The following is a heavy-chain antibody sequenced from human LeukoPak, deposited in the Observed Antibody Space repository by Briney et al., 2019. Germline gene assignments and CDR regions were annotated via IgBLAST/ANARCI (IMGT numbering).Heavy chain of an antibody. J-gene: IGHJ6*03. CDR1: GFTFDDYT. CDR2: ISWDGGST. D-gene: IGHD3-3*01. CDR3: AKDMGRFGTDYYMDV. V-gene: IGHV3-43*01. Sequence: GGSLRLSCAASGFTFDDYTMHWVRQAPGKGLEWVSLISWDGGSTYYADSVKGRFTISRDNSTNSLYLQMNSLRTEDTALYYCAKDMGRFGTDYYMDVWGKGTTVTVSS.